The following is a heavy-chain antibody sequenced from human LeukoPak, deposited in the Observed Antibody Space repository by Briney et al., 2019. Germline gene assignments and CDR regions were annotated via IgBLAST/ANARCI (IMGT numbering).Heavy chain of an antibody. CDR2: IYSDGST. V-gene: IGHV3-53*01. Sequence: PGGSLRLSCAASGFTVSSNYMSWVRQAPGKGLEWISVIYSDGSTYYADSVKGRFTISGDSSKNTLYLQMNSLRAEDTAVYYCARSSQKWLAIFEDWVQGPLVTVSS. CDR3: ARSSQKWLAIFED. CDR1: GFTVSSNY. D-gene: IGHD6-19*01. J-gene: IGHJ4*02.